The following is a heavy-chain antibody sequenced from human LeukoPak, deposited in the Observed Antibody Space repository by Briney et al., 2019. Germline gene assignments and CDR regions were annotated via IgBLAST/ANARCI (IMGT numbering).Heavy chain of an antibody. CDR2: ISGSGGST. CDR1: GFTFSSYA. J-gene: IGHJ4*02. D-gene: IGHD6-19*01. Sequence: GGSLRLSCAASGFTFSSYAMSWVRQAPGKGLEWVSAISGSGGSTYYADSVKGRFTISRDNSKNTLYLQMNSLRAEDTAVYYCARGSTQYSSGWYGLDYWGQGTLVTVSS. CDR3: ARGSTQYSSGWYGLDY. V-gene: IGHV3-23*01.